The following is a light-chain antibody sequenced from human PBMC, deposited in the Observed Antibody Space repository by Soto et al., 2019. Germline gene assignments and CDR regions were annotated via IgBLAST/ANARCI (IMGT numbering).Light chain of an antibody. CDR2: GNT. V-gene: IGLV1-40*01. J-gene: IGLJ1*01. Sequence: QSVVCRAPTQCWSRRSSGNHSCAWERSHLGAGYDVHWYQQLPGKAPTLLIYGNTKRPSGVPDRFSGSRSGTSASLAITGLQADDEADYYCQSYDSSLRHYVFGTGTKGTV. CDR3: QSYDSSLRHYV. CDR1: SHLGAGYD.